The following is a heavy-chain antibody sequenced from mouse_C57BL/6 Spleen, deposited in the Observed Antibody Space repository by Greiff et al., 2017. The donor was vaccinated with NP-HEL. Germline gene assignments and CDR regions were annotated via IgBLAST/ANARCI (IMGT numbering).Heavy chain of an antibody. J-gene: IGHJ4*01. CDR2: IYPGDGGT. CDR3: AREGYYGKGAMDY. Sequence: VQLQQSGPELVKPGASVKISCKASGYAFSSSWMNWVKQRPGKGLEWIGRIYPGDGGTNYNGKFKGKATLTADKSSSTAYMQLSSLTSEDSAVYVCAREGYYGKGAMDYWGQGTSVTVSS. CDR1: GYAFSSSW. V-gene: IGHV1-82*01. D-gene: IGHD2-1*01.